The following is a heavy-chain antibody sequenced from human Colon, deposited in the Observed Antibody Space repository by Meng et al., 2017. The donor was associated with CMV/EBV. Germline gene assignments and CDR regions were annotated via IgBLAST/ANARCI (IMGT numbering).Heavy chain of an antibody. Sequence: GGSLRLSCATSGFNFDIYAINWVRQAPGKGLEWDSGITGSADRAYYADSVGGRFTTSRDRFNNTVYLQMNSLRVEDTAVYYCAKPHQDYYYDTRGAYGMDVWGQGTTVTVSS. CDR3: AKPHQDYYYDTRGAYGMDV. CDR1: GFNFDIYA. CDR2: ITGSADRA. J-gene: IGHJ6*02. D-gene: IGHD3-22*01. V-gene: IGHV3-23*01.